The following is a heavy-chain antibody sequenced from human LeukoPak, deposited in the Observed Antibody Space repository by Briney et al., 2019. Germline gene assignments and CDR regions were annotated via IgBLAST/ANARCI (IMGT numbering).Heavy chain of an antibody. Sequence: ASVKVSCKASGGTFSSYAISWVRQAPGRGLEWMGGIIPIFGTANYAQKFQGRVTITADKSTSTAYMELSSLRSEDTAVYYCARMITFGGVFDYWGQGTLVTVSS. CDR3: ARMITFGGVFDY. CDR2: IIPIFGTA. J-gene: IGHJ4*02. D-gene: IGHD3-16*01. CDR1: GGTFSSYA. V-gene: IGHV1-69*06.